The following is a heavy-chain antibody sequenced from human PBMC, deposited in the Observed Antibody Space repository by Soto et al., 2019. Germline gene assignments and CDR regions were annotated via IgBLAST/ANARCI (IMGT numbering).Heavy chain of an antibody. CDR3: TSTIFGVVIPGGYYYGIDV. Sequence: GGSLRLSCIACGLTFGDYAMSWVRQAPGKGVEGVGFIRSKVYGGTTEYAASVKGRVTISRDDSISIAYLQMDSLKTEDTAVYYCTSTIFGVVIPGGYYYGIDVWGPGTPVTVSS. CDR1: GLTFGDYA. V-gene: IGHV3-49*04. CDR2: IRSKVYGGTT. D-gene: IGHD3-3*01. J-gene: IGHJ6*02.